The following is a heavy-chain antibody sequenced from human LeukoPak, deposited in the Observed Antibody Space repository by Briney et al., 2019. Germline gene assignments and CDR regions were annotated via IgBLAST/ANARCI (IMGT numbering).Heavy chain of an antibody. CDR1: GFIFSSYA. J-gene: IGHJ5*02. V-gene: IGHV3-23*01. D-gene: IGHD1-14*01. CDR2: ISGGGGST. CDR3: AKGSGINHYHWIDP. Sequence: PGGSLRLSCAASGFIFSSYAMHWVRQAPGKGLEWVSGISGGGGSTYYADSVKGRFTISRDNSKNTLYLQMDSLRAEDTALYYCAKGSGINHYHWIDPWGQGTLVTVSS.